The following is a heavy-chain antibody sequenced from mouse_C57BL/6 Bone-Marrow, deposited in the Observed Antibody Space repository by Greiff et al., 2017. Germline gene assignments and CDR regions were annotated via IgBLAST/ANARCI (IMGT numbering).Heavy chain of an antibody. CDR3: TTPIITAVVANFDY. CDR1: GFNIKDYY. V-gene: IGHV14-1*01. J-gene: IGHJ2*01. Sequence: VQLQQSGAELVRPGASVKLSCTASGFNIKDYYMPWVKQTPEQCLEWIGRIDPEDGYTEYAPKFQGKATMTADTSSNTAYLQLSSLTSEDTAIYYCTTPIITAVVANFDYWGQGTTLTVAT. CDR2: IDPEDGYT. D-gene: IGHD1-1*01.